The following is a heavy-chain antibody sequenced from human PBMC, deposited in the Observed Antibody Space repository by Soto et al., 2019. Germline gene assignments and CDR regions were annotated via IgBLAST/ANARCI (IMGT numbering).Heavy chain of an antibody. CDR1: GFTFSSYA. D-gene: IGHD3-22*01. Sequence: GRSLRLSFAASGFTFSSYAMSWVRQAPGKGLEWVSCISGSGGSTYYADSVKGRFTISRDNSKNTLYLQLNSLRAEDTAVYYFLKAMRRSYCVMDFCGHVPTVAVS. CDR3: LKAMRRSYCVMDF. V-gene: IGHV3-23*01. CDR2: ISGSGGST. J-gene: IGHJ6*02.